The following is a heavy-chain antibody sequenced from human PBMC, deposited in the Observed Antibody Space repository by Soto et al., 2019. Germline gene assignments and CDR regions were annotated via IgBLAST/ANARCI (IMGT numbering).Heavy chain of an antibody. J-gene: IGHJ6*02. CDR2: ISWNSGSI. V-gene: IGHV3-9*01. CDR1: GFTFDDYA. Sequence: GGSLRLSCAASGFTFDDYAMHWVRQAPGKGLEWVSGISWNSGSIGYADSVKGRFTISRDNAKNSLYLQMNSLRAEDTALYYCAKGGSFDDSSGYYYESGYYGMDVWGQGTTVTVSS. CDR3: AKGGSFDDSSGYYYESGYYGMDV. D-gene: IGHD3-22*01.